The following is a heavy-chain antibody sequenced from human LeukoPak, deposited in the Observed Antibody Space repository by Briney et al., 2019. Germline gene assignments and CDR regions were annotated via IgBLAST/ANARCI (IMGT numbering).Heavy chain of an antibody. Sequence: SETLSLTCTVSGGSISSNSYYWGWIRQPPGKGLEWTGSIYYSWSTYYNPSLRSRFTISENTPKNQFTLKLSSVTATDTAVYYGARLGELRPASDYWGQGTLVTVSS. J-gene: IGHJ4*02. CDR3: ARLGELRPASDY. CDR1: GGSISSNSYY. CDR2: IYYSWST. D-gene: IGHD1-7*01. V-gene: IGHV4-39*01.